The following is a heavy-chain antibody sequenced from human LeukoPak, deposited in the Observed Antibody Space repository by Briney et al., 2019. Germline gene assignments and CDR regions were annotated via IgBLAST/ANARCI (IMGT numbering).Heavy chain of an antibody. J-gene: IGHJ6*03. Sequence: ASVKVSCKASGYAFTSYDINWVRQATGQGLEWMGWMNPNSGNTDYAQKFQGRVTMTRNTSISTAYMELRSLRSEDTAVYYCARLSRRMHLLPGRGSRADHYYYYMDVWGKGTTVTVSS. V-gene: IGHV1-8*02. CDR2: MNPNSGNT. CDR1: GYAFTSYD. CDR3: ARLSRRMHLLPGRGSRADHYYYYMDV. D-gene: IGHD2/OR15-2a*01.